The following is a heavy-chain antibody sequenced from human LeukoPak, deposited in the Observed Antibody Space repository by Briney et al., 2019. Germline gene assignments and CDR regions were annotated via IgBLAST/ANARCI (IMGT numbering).Heavy chain of an antibody. CDR1: GYSISSGYY. V-gene: IGHV4-38-2*01. Sequence: SETLSLTCAVSGYSISSGYYWGWIRQPPGKGLEWIGSIYHSGSTYYNPSLKSRVTISVDTSKNQFSLKLSSVTAADTAVYYCARAGGIAVYDYWGQGTLVTVSS. CDR3: ARAGGIAVYDY. D-gene: IGHD6-19*01. J-gene: IGHJ4*02. CDR2: IYHSGST.